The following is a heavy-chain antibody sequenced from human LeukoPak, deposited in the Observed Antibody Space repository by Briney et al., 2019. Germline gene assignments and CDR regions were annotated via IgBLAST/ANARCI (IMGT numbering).Heavy chain of an antibody. J-gene: IGHJ4*02. CDR2: ISGYNGNT. CDR1: GYTFTNYG. Sequence: EASVKVSCKTSGYTFTNYGISWVRQAPGQGLEWMGWISGYNGNTNYAQKLQGRATMTTDTSTSTAYMELRSLRSDDTAVYYCASALRTGDNYFDYWGQGSLVTVSS. D-gene: IGHD1-1*01. CDR3: ASALRTGDNYFDY. V-gene: IGHV1-18*01.